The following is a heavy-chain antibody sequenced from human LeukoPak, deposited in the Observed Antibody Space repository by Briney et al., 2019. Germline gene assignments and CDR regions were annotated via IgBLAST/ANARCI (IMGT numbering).Heavy chain of an antibody. Sequence: SQTLSLTCALSGDSVSSNSVTWNWIRHSPSRGLEWLGRTYYRSTWYNDYAVSVRGRITVNPDTSKNQFSLHLNSVTPEDTAVYYCARRLTQYDCFDPWGQGILVTVSS. CDR3: ARRLTQYDCFDP. V-gene: IGHV6-1*01. J-gene: IGHJ5*02. CDR2: TYYRSTWYN. CDR1: GDSVSSNSVT. D-gene: IGHD2-2*01.